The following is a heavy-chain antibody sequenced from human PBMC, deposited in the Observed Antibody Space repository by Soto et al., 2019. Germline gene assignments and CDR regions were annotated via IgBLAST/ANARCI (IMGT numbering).Heavy chain of an antibody. CDR3: AKSMSDDDIWGSYRSYDAFDI. Sequence: EVQLLESGGGLVQPGGSLRLSCAASGFTFSSYAMSWVRQAPGKGLEWVSAISGSGGSTYYADSVKGRFTISRDNSKNTLYLQMNSLRAEDTAVYYCAKSMSDDDIWGSYRSYDAFDIWGQGTMVTVSS. CDR2: ISGSGGST. CDR1: GFTFSSYA. J-gene: IGHJ3*02. V-gene: IGHV3-23*01. D-gene: IGHD3-16*02.